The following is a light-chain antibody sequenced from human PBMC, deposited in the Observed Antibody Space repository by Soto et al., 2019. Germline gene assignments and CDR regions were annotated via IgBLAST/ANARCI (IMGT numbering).Light chain of an antibody. CDR2: ADT. J-gene: IGLJ3*02. CDR3: QSYDRSLRGSRV. Sequence: QSVLTQPPSGSGAAGQRGTISCTGSSSNIAAGYEVHWYQQLPGTAPKLLIYADTNRPSGVPDRFSASTSGTSASLAITGLQAEDEADDYCQSYDRSLRGSRVFGGGTKLTVL. CDR1: SSNIAAGYE. V-gene: IGLV1-40*01.